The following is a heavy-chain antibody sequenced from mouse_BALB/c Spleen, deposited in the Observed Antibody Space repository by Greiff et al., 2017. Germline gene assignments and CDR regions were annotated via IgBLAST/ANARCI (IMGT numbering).Heavy chain of an antibody. J-gene: IGHJ2*01. CDR3: ARGRDY. CDR2: ISSGGST. Sequence: DVMLVESGGGLVKPGGSLKLSCAASGFTFSSYAMSWVRQTPEKRLEWVASISSGGSTYYPDSVKGRFTISRDNARNILYLQMSSLRSEDTAMYYCARGRDYWGQGTTLTVSS. V-gene: IGHV5-6-5*01. CDR1: GFTFSSYA.